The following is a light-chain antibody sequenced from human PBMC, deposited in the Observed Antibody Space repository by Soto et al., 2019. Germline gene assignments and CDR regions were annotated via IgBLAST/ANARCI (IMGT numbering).Light chain of an antibody. Sequence: QSVLTQPASVSGSPGQSITNSCTGTSSDVGGYNYVSWYQQHPGKAPKLMIYDVSNRPSGVSNRFSGSKSGNTASLTISGLQAEDEADYYCSSYTSSSTHYVFGTGTKVTVL. V-gene: IGLV2-14*01. CDR1: SSDVGGYNY. J-gene: IGLJ1*01. CDR3: SSYTSSSTHYV. CDR2: DVS.